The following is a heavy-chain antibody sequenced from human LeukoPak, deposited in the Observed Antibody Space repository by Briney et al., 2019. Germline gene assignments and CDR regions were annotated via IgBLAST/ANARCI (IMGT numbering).Heavy chain of an antibody. CDR3: ARDKPPTDIVVVPAADPDAFDI. Sequence: GSLRLSCAASGFTFSSYSMNWVRQAPGKGLEWVSSISSSSSYIYYADSVKGRFTISRDNAKNSLYLQMNSLRAEDTAVYYCARDKPPTDIVVVPAADPDAFDIWGQGTMVTVSS. CDR2: ISSSSSYI. V-gene: IGHV3-21*01. J-gene: IGHJ3*02. D-gene: IGHD2-2*01. CDR1: GFTFSSYS.